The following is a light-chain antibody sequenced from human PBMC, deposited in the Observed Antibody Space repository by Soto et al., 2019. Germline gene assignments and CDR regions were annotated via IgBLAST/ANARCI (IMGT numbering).Light chain of an antibody. CDR1: SHDVGHSNY. J-gene: IGLJ3*02. V-gene: IGLV2-14*03. CDR2: DVS. Sequence: QSALTQPASVSGSPGQSITISCPETSHDVGHSNYVSWYQHHPGKAPQLIIYDVSNRPSGVSNRFSGSKSGNTASLTISGLQAEDEADYFCSSYTTTSVVFGGGTKLTVL. CDR3: SSYTTTSVV.